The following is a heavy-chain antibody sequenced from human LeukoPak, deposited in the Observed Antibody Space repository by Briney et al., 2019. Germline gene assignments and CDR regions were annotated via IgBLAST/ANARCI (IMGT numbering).Heavy chain of an antibody. D-gene: IGHD3-10*01. J-gene: IGHJ4*02. CDR1: GFTFSGYE. CDR3: ARDGRFGELQPVY. CDR2: ISSSGSTI. V-gene: IGHV3-48*03. Sequence: GGSLRLSCAASGFTFSGYEMNWVRQAPGKGLEWVSYISSSGSTIYYADSVKGRFTISRDNAKNSLYLQMNSLRAEDTAVYYCARDGRFGELQPVYWGQGTLVTVSS.